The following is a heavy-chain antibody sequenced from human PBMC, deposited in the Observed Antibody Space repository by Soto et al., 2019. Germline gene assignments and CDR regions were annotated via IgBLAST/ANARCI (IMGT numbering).Heavy chain of an antibody. CDR2: ISSSSSYI. D-gene: IGHD2-15*01. V-gene: IGHV3-21*01. Sequence: EVQLVESGGGLVKPGGSLRLSCTASGFTFSSYSMNWVRQAPGKGLEWVSSISSSSSYIYYADSVKGRFTISRDNAKNSLYLQMNSLRAEDTAVYYCARDVPYCSGGSCYGYFDYWGQGTLVTVSS. CDR1: GFTFSSYS. CDR3: ARDVPYCSGGSCYGYFDY. J-gene: IGHJ4*02.